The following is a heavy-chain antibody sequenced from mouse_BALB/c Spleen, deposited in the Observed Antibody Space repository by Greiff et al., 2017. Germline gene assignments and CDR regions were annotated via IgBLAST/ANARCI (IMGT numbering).Heavy chain of an antibody. CDR3: TRRTGTDWYFDV. CDR1: GYTFTDYE. D-gene: IGHD4-1*01. V-gene: IGHV1-15*01. Sequence: VQLQQSGAELVRPGASVTLSCKASGYTFTDYEMHWVKQTPVHGLEWIGAIDPETGGTAYNQKFKGKATLTADKSSSTAYMELRSLTSEDSAVYYCTRRTGTDWYFDVWGAGTTVTVSS. CDR2: IDPETGGT. J-gene: IGHJ1*01.